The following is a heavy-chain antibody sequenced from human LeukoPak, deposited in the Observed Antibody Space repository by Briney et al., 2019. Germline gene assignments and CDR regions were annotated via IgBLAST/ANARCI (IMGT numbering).Heavy chain of an antibody. Sequence: SETLSLTCAVSGYSINSGYYWGWIRQPPGKGLEWIGSIYHTGSTYYNPSLKSRVTISLDTSKNQFSLKLSSVTAADTAGYYCARGIAVDYYWYFDLWGRGTLVTVSS. CDR1: GYSINSGYY. D-gene: IGHD6-19*01. J-gene: IGHJ2*01. CDR3: ARGIAVDYYWYFDL. CDR2: IYHTGST. V-gene: IGHV4-38-2*01.